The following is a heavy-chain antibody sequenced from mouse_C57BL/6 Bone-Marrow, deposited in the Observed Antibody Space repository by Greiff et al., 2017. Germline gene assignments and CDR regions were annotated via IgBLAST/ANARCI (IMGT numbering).Heavy chain of an antibody. CDR1: GYAFSSSW. Sequence: VQLQQSGPELVKPGDSVKISCKASGYAFSSSWMNWVKQRPGRGLEWIGRIYPGDGDTNYNGKFKGKATLTADKSSSTAYMQLSSLTSEDSAVYCCTRIATVDYAMDYWGQGTSVTVSS. D-gene: IGHD1-1*01. J-gene: IGHJ4*01. V-gene: IGHV1-82*01. CDR3: TRIATVDYAMDY. CDR2: IYPGDGDT.